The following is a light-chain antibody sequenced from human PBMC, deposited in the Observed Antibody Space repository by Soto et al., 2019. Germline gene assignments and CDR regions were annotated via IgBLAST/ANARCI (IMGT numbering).Light chain of an antibody. V-gene: IGKV1-6*01. CDR1: KGMGKA. J-gene: IGKJ1*01. CDR3: LQDINYPWT. Sequence: ATQIPNPPSSLSQPVGDRLTTPCRAIKGMGKALGCYQQKPGKPPKVLIYGASNLQSGVPPRFSGSGSGTDFTLAISSLQPEDSATYYCLQDINYPWTFGQGTKVEIK. CDR2: GAS.